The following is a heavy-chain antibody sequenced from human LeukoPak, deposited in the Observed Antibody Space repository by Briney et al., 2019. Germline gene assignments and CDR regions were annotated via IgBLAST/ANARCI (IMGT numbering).Heavy chain of an antibody. CDR2: IYYSGSA. J-gene: IGHJ4*02. V-gene: IGHV4-39*01. D-gene: IGHD2-2*01. CDR3: ARQGRYQLLFDVDS. Sequence: SETLSLTCTVSGDSISNDNYYWGWIRQPPGKGLEWIGSIYYSGSAYYNLSLNTQVTISVDTSKNQFSLKVRSVTAADTAVYYCARQGRYQLLFDVDSWGQGTLVTVSS. CDR1: GDSISNDNYY.